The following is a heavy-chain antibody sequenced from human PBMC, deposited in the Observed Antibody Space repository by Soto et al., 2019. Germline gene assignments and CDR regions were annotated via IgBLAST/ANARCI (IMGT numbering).Heavy chain of an antibody. J-gene: IGHJ4*02. CDR1: GFTFSSYS. Sequence: EVQLVESGGGLVQPGGSLRLSCAASGFTFSSYSMNWVRQAPGKGLEWVSYISSSSSTIYYADSVKGRFTISRDNAKNSLYLQMNRLRAEDTAVYYCARDAGIDSGWYYFDYWGQGTLVTVSS. D-gene: IGHD6-19*01. CDR3: ARDAGIDSGWYYFDY. CDR2: ISSSSSTI. V-gene: IGHV3-48*01.